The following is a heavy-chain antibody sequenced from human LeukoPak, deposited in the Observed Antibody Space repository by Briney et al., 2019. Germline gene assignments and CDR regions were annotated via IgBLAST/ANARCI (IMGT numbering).Heavy chain of an antibody. CDR3: ARRYCSSTSCSLYYFDY. CDR1: GYTFTSYG. J-gene: IGHJ4*02. V-gene: IGHV1-18*01. D-gene: IGHD2-2*01. CDR2: ISAHNGNT. Sequence: ASVKVSCKASGYTFTSYGISWVRQAPGQGLEWMGWISAHNGNTNYAQKLQGRVTMTTDTSTSTAYMELRSLRSDDTAVYYCARRYCSSTSCSLYYFDYWGQGTLVTVSS.